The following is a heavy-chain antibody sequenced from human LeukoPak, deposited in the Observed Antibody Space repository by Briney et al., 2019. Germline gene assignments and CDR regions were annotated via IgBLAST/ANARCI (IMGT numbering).Heavy chain of an antibody. CDR3: ARHAISGYDYFAAFDI. CDR2: IYPGGSDT. Sequence: GESLKISCKGSGYSFTSYWIGWVRQMPGKGLEWMGIIYPGGSDTRYSPSFQGQVTISVDKSISTAYLQWSSLKASDTAMYHCARHAISGYDYFAAFDIWGQGTMVTVSS. D-gene: IGHD5-12*01. J-gene: IGHJ3*02. CDR1: GYSFTSYW. V-gene: IGHV5-51*01.